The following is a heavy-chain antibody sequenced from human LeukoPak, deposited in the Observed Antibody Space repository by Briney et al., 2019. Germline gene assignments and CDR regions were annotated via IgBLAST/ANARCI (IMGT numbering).Heavy chain of an antibody. D-gene: IGHD6-13*01. V-gene: IGHV1-8*01. Sequence: ASVKVSCKASGYTFTSYDINWVRQAPGQGLEWMGWMNPNSGNTGYAQKFQGRVTMTRNTSISTAYMELSSLRSEDTAVYYCARQHIAAADYYYGMDVWGQGTTVTVSS. CDR3: ARQHIAAADYYYGMDV. CDR2: MNPNSGNT. J-gene: IGHJ6*02. CDR1: GYTFTSYD.